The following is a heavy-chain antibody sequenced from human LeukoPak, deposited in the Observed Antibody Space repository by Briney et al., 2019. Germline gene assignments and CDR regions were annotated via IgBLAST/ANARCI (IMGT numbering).Heavy chain of an antibody. D-gene: IGHD3-22*01. J-gene: IGHJ4*02. Sequence: GGPLRLSCAASGFSVSTTYISWVRQTPEKGLQWVSVVYTGGGTDHADSVKGRFSISRDSSKNTVSLQMNNLRTEDTAIYYCTRSGYRHPYHFDSWGQGTLVIVSS. V-gene: IGHV3-53*01. CDR1: GFSVSTTY. CDR2: VYTGGGT. CDR3: TRSGYRHPYHFDS.